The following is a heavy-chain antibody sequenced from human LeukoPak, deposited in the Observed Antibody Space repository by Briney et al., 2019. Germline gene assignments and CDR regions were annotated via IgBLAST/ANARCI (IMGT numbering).Heavy chain of an antibody. J-gene: IGHJ4*02. CDR2: IYYSGST. Sequence: SETLSLTCTVSGGSISSSSYYWGWIRQPPGKGLEWIGSIYYSGSTYYNPSLKSRVTVSVDTSKNQFSLKLSSVTAADTAVYYCARRSDYYDSSGYYYFSPFDYWGQGTLVTVSS. CDR1: GGSISSSSYY. CDR3: ARRSDYYDSSGYYYFSPFDY. D-gene: IGHD3-22*01. V-gene: IGHV4-39*01.